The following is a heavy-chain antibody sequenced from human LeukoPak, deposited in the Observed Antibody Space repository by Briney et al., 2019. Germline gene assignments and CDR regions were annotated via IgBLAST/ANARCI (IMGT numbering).Heavy chain of an antibody. CDR1: GYTFTSYD. CDR2: MNPNSGNT. Sequence: ASVKVSCKASGYTFTSYDINWVRQATGQGLEWMGWMNPNSGNTGYAQKFQGRVTMTRNTSISTAHMELSSLRSEDTAVYYCARGRGGYSGYDYYYYYMDVWGKGTTVTISS. D-gene: IGHD5-12*01. J-gene: IGHJ6*03. CDR3: ARGRGGYSGYDYYYYYMDV. V-gene: IGHV1-8*01.